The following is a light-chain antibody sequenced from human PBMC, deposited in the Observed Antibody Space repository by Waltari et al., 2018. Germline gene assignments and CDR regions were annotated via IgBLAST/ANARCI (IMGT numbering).Light chain of an antibody. Sequence: QSALTQPRPVSGSPGQSVTIPCTGTSSDVGGYDYVSWYQQHPGKAPKLMICDVTKRPSGVPDRFSGSKSGNTASLTISGLQAEDEADYYCCSYAGSYTHVVFGGGTKLTVL. CDR1: SSDVGGYDY. J-gene: IGLJ2*01. CDR3: CSYAGSYTHVV. CDR2: DVT. V-gene: IGLV2-11*01.